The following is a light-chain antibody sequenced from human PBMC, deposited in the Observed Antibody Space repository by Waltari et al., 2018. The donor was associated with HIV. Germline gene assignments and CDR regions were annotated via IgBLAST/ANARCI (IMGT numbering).Light chain of an antibody. CDR1: SSDVGGYNY. J-gene: IGLJ2*01. V-gene: IGLV2-14*01. CDR3: SSYTSASTLVL. CDR2: EVS. Sequence: QSALTQPASVSGSPGQSITISCTGTSSDVGGYNYVSWYQPPPDKAPKLMIYEVSNRPSGVSNRFSGSKSGNTASLTISGLQAEDEADYYCSSYTSASTLVLFGGGTKLTVL.